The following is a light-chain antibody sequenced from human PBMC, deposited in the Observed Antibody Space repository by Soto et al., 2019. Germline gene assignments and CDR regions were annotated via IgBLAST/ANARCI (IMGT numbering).Light chain of an antibody. J-gene: IGLJ3*02. CDR2: DVS. V-gene: IGLV2-14*01. Sequence: QAVVTQPASVSGSPGQSITISCTGTSSDVGGYNYVSWYQQHPGKAPKLMIYDVSNRPSGVSNRFSGSKSGNTASLTISGLQAEDEADYYCSSYTSSNWVFGGGTKLTVL. CDR3: SSYTSSNWV. CDR1: SSDVGGYNY.